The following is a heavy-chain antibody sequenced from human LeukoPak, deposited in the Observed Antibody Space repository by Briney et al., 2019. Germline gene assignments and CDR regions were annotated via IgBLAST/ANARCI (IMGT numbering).Heavy chain of an antibody. CDR1: GFTFNTHG. Sequence: GGSLRLSCAASGFTFNTHGMHWVRQAPGKGLEWVAAIWFDGSVKHYSDAVKGRFTISRDNSFNTLYLQMNSLRVEDTAMYYCAKDTAVQFLEPAFWGQGTLVTVSS. J-gene: IGHJ4*02. V-gene: IGHV3-33*06. CDR3: AKDTAVQFLEPAF. CDR2: IWFDGSVK. D-gene: IGHD3-3*01.